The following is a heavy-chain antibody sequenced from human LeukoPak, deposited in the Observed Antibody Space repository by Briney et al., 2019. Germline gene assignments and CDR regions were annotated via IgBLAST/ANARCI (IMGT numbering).Heavy chain of an antibody. Sequence: SVKVSCKASGGTFSSYAISWVRQAPGQGLEWMGGIIPIFGTANYAQKFQGRVTITTDESTSTAYMELSSLRSEDTAVYYCARATGPIGYYYYYYMDVWGKGTTITVSS. V-gene: IGHV1-69*05. CDR1: GGTFSSYA. J-gene: IGHJ6*03. D-gene: IGHD3-10*01. CDR3: ARATGPIGYYYYYYMDV. CDR2: IIPIFGTA.